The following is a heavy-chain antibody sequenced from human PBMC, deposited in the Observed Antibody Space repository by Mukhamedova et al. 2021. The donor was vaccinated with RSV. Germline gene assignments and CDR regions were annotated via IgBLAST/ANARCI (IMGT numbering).Heavy chain of an antibody. D-gene: IGHD2-2*01. CDR3: TRQGASRAFYYYYGMDV. J-gene: IGHJ6*02. Sequence: YAASVKGRFTISRDDSKNTAYLQMNSLKTEDTAVYYCTRQGASRAFYYYYGMDVWGQGTTVTVSS. V-gene: IGHV3-73*01.